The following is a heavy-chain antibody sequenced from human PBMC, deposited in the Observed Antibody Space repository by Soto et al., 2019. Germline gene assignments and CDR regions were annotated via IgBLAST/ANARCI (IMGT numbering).Heavy chain of an antibody. CDR2: INQGGST. J-gene: IGHJ4*02. CDR3: VGISFRFLNH. Sequence: SETLSLTCTVFGVSFTGPYWTFLRLAPGKGLEWIGEINQGGSTNYNPSLEGRIALSIDTSKNQFSLRLKSVTAADTAVYYCVGISFRFLNHWGLGTPVTVSS. D-gene: IGHD3-3*01. CDR1: GVSFTGPY. V-gene: IGHV4-34*01.